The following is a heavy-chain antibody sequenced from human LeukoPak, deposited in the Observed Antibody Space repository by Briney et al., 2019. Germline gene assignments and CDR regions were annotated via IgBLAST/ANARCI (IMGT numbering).Heavy chain of an antibody. Sequence: PGRSLRLSCAASGFTFSSYGMHWVRQAPGKGLEWVAVISYDGSNKYYADSVKGRFTISRDNSKNTLYLQMNSLRAEDTAVYYCAKDLRGCCSTSCYEGTNWGQGTQVTVSS. V-gene: IGHV3-30*18. J-gene: IGHJ4*02. CDR2: ISYDGSNK. CDR3: AKDLRGCCSTSCYEGTN. CDR1: GFTFSSYG. D-gene: IGHD2-2*01.